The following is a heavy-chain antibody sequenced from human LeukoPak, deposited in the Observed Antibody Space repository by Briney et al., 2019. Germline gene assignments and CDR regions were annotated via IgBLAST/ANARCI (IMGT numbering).Heavy chain of an antibody. CDR2: IYYSGST. CDR3: ARDPQAGSSWYGGYFDY. D-gene: IGHD6-13*01. V-gene: IGHV4-39*07. J-gene: IGHJ4*02. CDR1: GGSISSSSYY. Sequence: SETLSLTCTVSGGSISSSSYYWGWIRQPPGKGLEWIGSIYYSGSTYYNPSLKSRVTISVDTSKNQFSLKLSSVTAADTAVYYCARDPQAGSSWYGGYFDYWGQGTLVTVSS.